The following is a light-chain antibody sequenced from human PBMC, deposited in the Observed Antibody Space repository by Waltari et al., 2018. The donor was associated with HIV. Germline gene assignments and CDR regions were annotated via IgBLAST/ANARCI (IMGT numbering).Light chain of an antibody. Sequence: SFELTQPPSVSVSPGQTARITCSGLHDRMGAWYQLQSGQAPSMISFRDGQRPSCIPTRFSGSRSGTRLTLTITGVQDEDEAEYVCQSTFGTGTIIFGAGT. CDR2: RDG. V-gene: IGLV3-25*03. J-gene: IGLJ2*01. CDR1: HDRM. CDR3: QSTFGTGTII.